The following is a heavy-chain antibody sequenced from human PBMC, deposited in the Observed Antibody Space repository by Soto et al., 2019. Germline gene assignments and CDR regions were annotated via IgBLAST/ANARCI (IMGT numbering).Heavy chain of an antibody. V-gene: IGHV3-74*01. D-gene: IGHD2-15*01. CDR2: INSDGSST. Sequence: GGSLRLSCAASGFTFSSYWMHWVRQAPGKGLVWVSRINSDGSSTSYADSVKGRFTISRDNAKDTLYRQMNSLRAEDAAVYYCPGDRGYCSGGSCYQHYYYYSYMDVWGKGTTVTVSS. J-gene: IGHJ6*03. CDR1: GFTFSSYW. CDR3: PGDRGYCSGGSCYQHYYYYSYMDV.